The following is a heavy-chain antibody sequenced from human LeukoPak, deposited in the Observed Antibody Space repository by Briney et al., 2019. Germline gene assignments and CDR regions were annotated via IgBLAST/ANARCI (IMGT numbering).Heavy chain of an antibody. J-gene: IGHJ4*02. CDR1: GFTFTDYW. V-gene: IGHV3-7*01. Sequence: EGSLRLSCAASGFTFTDYWMGWVRRAPEKGLEWVANIKRDGSEKYYADSVKGRFTISRDNVKRSLSLQMNSLRAEDTAVYYCARGGKFYYDSSGYPGDYWGQGILVTVSS. CDR2: IKRDGSEK. D-gene: IGHD3-22*01. CDR3: ARGGKFYYDSSGYPGDY.